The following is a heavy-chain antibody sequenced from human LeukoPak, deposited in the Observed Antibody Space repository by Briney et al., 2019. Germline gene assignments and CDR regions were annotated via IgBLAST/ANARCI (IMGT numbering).Heavy chain of an antibody. J-gene: IGHJ3*02. V-gene: IGHV4-39*07. CDR1: GGSISSRSYY. Sequence: SETLSLTCTVSGGSISSRSYYWGWIRQPPGKGLEWIGSIYNSESTYYNPSLKSRVTISVDTSKNQFSLKLSSVTAADTAVYYCARDRTSLEEHAFDIWGQGTMVTVSS. CDR2: IYNSEST. CDR3: ARDRTSLEEHAFDI.